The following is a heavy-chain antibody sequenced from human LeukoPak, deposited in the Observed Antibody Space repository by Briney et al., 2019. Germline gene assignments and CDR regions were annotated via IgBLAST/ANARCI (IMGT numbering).Heavy chain of an antibody. J-gene: IGHJ4*02. CDR2: ISGSGGST. D-gene: IGHD1-26*01. CDR3: ARDIELVGATTFDY. V-gene: IGHV3-23*01. CDR1: GFTFSSYA. Sequence: SGGSLRLSCAASGFTFSSYAMSWVRQAPGKGLEWVSGISGSGGSTYYADSVKGRFTISRDNSKNTLYLQMNSLRAEDTAVYYCARDIELVGATTFDYWGQGTLVTVSS.